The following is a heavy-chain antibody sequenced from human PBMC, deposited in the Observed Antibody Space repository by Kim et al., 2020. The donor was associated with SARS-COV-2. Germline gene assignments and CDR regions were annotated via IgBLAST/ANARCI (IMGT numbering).Heavy chain of an antibody. CDR2: IYSGGST. V-gene: IGHV3-53*01. CDR3: ARVEKGAFCGGDCLV. CDR1: GFTVSSNY. Sequence: GGSLRLSCAASGFTVSSNYMSWVRQAPGKGLEWVSVIYSGGSTYFPDSVKGRFTISRDSSNNTVYLQMNSLRPEDTAVYYCARVEKGAFCGGDCLVWGQG. J-gene: IGHJ1*01. D-gene: IGHD2-21*01.